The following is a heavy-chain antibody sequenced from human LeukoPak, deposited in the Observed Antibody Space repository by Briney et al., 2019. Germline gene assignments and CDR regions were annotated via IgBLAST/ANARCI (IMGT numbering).Heavy chain of an antibody. Sequence: SETLSLTCAVYGGSFSGYYWSWIRQPPGKGLEWIGEINHSGSTNYNPSLKSRVTISVDTSKNQFSLKLSSVTAADTAVYYCARNPKAAGRKHTTGEYAFDIWGQGTMVTVSS. CDR2: INHSGST. CDR3: ARNPKAAGRKHTTGEYAFDI. CDR1: GGSFSGYY. V-gene: IGHV4-34*01. J-gene: IGHJ3*02. D-gene: IGHD6-13*01.